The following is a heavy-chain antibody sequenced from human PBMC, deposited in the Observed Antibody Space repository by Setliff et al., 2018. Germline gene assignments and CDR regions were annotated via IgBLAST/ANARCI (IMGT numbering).Heavy chain of an antibody. CDR2: ISGSSSDI. D-gene: IGHD3-3*01. CDR3: ARAVTIFGVVTPIYFYYMDV. J-gene: IGHJ6*03. V-gene: IGHV3-21*01. Sequence: GSLRLSCKVSGFSFSNNWMTWVRQAPGKGLEWVASISGSSSDIYYADSVKGRFSISRDNAKNSLYLQMNSLRAEDTALFYCARAVTIFGVVTPIYFYYMDVWGKGTTVTV. CDR1: GFSFSNNW.